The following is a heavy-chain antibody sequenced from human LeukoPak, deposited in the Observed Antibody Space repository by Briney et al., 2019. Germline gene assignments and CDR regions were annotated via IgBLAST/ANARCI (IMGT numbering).Heavy chain of an antibody. Sequence: ASVKVSCKASGYTITGYYMHWVRQAPGQGLEWMGWINPNSGGTNYAQKFQGRVTMTRDTSISTAYMELSRLRSDDTAVYYCARAVGSGSFQTYYYYMDVWGKGTTVTISS. D-gene: IGHD3-10*01. CDR3: ARAVGSGSFQTYYYYMDV. V-gene: IGHV1-2*02. CDR2: INPNSGGT. J-gene: IGHJ6*03. CDR1: GYTITGYY.